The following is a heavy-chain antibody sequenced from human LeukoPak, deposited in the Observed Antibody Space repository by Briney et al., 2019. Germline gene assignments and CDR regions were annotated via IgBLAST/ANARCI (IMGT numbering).Heavy chain of an antibody. J-gene: IGHJ4*02. V-gene: IGHV1-46*01. CDR1: GYTFTSYY. CDR2: INPSGGST. CDR3: ARDYSSGLPMDY. Sequence: ASVKVSCKASGYTFTSYYMHWVRQAPGQGLEWMGVINPSGGSTSYAQKFQGRVTMTRDTSTSTVYMELSSLRSEDTAVYYCARDYSSGLPMDYWGQGTLVTVSS. D-gene: IGHD3-22*01.